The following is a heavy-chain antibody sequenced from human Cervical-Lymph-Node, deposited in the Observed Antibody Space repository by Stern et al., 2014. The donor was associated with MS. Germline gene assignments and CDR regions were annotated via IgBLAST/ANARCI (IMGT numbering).Heavy chain of an antibody. CDR2: VSGGGRST. D-gene: IGHD5-18*01. CDR1: GFTFSSFW. CDR3: ARGGRGYSYAQDY. Sequence: EVQLVESGGGLVQPGGSLRLSCAASGFTFSSFWMHWVRQAPGKGLVWVSRVSGGGRSTSYADSVKGRFTISRDNAKNTLYLHVTSLRAEDTAVYYCARGGRGYSYAQDYWGQGILVTVSS. V-gene: IGHV3-74*01. J-gene: IGHJ4*02.